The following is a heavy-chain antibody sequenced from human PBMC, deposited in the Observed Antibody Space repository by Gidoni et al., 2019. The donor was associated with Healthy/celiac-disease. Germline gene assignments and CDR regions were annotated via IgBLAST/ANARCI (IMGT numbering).Heavy chain of an antibody. CDR3: TSSGVTTLGFDY. J-gene: IGHJ4*02. CDR1: GGSISSYY. D-gene: IGHD4-17*01. V-gene: IGHV4-59*01. CDR2: IYYSGSN. Sequence: QVQLQESGPGLVKPSETLSLTCTVSGGSISSYYWSWIRQPPGKGLEWIGYIYYSGSNNYNPSIKSRVTISVDTSKNQFSLKLSSVTAADTAVYYCTSSGVTTLGFDYWGQGTLVTVSS.